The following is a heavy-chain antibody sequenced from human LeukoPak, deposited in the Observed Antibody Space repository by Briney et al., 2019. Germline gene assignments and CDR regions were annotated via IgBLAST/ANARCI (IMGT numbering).Heavy chain of an antibody. V-gene: IGHV3-48*03. CDR2: ISSSGSTM. CDR3: ARDWSYYFDY. D-gene: IGHD1-26*01. CDR1: GFTFSSYE. J-gene: IGHJ4*02. Sequence: PGGSLRLSCAASGFTFSSYEMNWVRQAPGKGLEWISDISSSGSTMYYADSVKGRFTISRDNAKNSLYLQMNSLRAEDTAVYYCARDWSYYFDYWGQGTLVTVSS.